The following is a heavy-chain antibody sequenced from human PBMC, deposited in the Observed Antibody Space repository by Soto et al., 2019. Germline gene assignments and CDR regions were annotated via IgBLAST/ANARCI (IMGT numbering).Heavy chain of an antibody. Sequence: QVQLQQWGAGLLKPSETLSLTCAVYGGSFSGYYWTWIRQPPGTGLEWIGEINHSGSTNYNPSLKSRLTISVDSSKNPFSLTLTSVTAADTAVYYCARDKITGLFDYWGQGTLVTVSS. D-gene: IGHD2-8*02. V-gene: IGHV4-34*01. J-gene: IGHJ4*02. CDR2: INHSGST. CDR3: ARDKITGLFDY. CDR1: GGSFSGYY.